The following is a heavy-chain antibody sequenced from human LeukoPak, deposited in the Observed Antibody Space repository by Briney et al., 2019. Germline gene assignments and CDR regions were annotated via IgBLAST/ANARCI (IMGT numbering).Heavy chain of an antibody. CDR3: ARDLVTVTKGFDI. CDR2: ISYIGST. D-gene: IGHD4-17*01. CDR1: DDSFSSHY. J-gene: IGHJ3*02. V-gene: IGHV4-59*11. Sequence: SETLSLTCAVSDDSFSSHYWTWIRQPPGKGLEWIGYISYIGSTNYNPSLKSRVTISIDTSKNQFSLKLNSLTAADTAVYYCARDLVTVTKGFDIWGQGTVVSVSS.